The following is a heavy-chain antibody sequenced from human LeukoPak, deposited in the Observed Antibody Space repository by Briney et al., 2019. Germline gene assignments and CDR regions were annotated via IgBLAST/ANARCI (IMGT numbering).Heavy chain of an antibody. CDR2: INPNSGGT. Sequence: ASVKVSCKASGYTLTGYYMHWVRQAPGQGLEWMGWINPNSGGTNYAQKFQGRVTMTRDTSISTAYMELSRLRSDDTAVYYCARDRCSGGSCYSDWFDPWGQGTLVTVSS. D-gene: IGHD2-15*01. CDR3: ARDRCSGGSCYSDWFDP. V-gene: IGHV1-2*02. J-gene: IGHJ5*02. CDR1: GYTLTGYY.